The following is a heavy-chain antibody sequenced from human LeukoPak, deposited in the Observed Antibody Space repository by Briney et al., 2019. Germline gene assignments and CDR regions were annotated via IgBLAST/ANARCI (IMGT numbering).Heavy chain of an antibody. CDR2: INPDNGDT. V-gene: IGHV1-2*02. Sequence: ASVKVSCKASGYTFTDYLLHWVRQAPGQGLEWMGWINPDNGDTNFAQRFQGLVTMTRDTSISTSCMEMSSLTSDDTALYFCARTSLRRGSTTSSPDYWGQGTLVTVSS. CDR3: ARTSLRRGSTTSSPDY. D-gene: IGHD2-2*01. J-gene: IGHJ4*02. CDR1: GYTFTDYL.